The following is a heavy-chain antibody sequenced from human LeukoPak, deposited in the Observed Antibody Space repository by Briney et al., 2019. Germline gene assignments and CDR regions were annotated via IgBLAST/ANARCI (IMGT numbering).Heavy chain of an antibody. J-gene: IGHJ3*02. Sequence: ASVKVSCKASGYTFTGYYMHWVRQAPGQGLEWMGRINPNSGGTNYAQKFQGRVTMTRDTSISTAYMELSRLRSDDTAVYYCARDRERITMVRGVYDAFDIWGQGTMVTVSS. CDR3: ARDRERITMVRGVYDAFDI. V-gene: IGHV1-2*06. D-gene: IGHD3-10*01. CDR2: INPNSGGT. CDR1: GYTFTGYY.